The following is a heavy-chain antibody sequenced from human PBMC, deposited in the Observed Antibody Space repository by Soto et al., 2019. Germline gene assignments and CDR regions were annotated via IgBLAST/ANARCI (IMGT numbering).Heavy chain of an antibody. V-gene: IGHV1-3*01. CDR3: ARGHDFWSGLYYMDV. J-gene: IGHJ6*03. D-gene: IGHD3-3*01. CDR1: GYTFTSYA. Sequence: QVQLVQSGAEVKKPGASVKVSCKASGYTFTSYAMHWVRQAPGQRLEGMGWINAGNGNTKYSQKFQGRVTITRDTSASTAYMELSSLRSEDTAVYYCARGHDFWSGLYYMDVWGKGTTVTVSS. CDR2: INAGNGNT.